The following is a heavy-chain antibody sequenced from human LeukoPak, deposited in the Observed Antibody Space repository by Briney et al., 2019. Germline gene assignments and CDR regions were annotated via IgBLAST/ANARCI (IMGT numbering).Heavy chain of an antibody. Sequence: GGSLRLSCAASGFTFSIYWMSWVRQAPGKGLEWVANIKQDGSEKYYVDSVKGRFTISRDNAKNSLYLQMNSIRAEDTAVYYCARDVYCGGDCFSGTFDYWGQGTLVTVSS. CDR1: GFTFSIYW. D-gene: IGHD2-21*02. V-gene: IGHV3-7*01. J-gene: IGHJ4*02. CDR3: ARDVYCGGDCFSGTFDY. CDR2: IKQDGSEK.